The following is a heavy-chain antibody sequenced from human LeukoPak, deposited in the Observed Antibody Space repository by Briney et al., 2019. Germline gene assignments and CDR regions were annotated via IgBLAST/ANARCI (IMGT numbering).Heavy chain of an antibody. CDR3: ARDWDAMDV. Sequence: RGSLRLSCAASGFTFSSYWMSWVRQAPGKGLEWVANINQDGSEKYYVDSVKGRFTVSRDNAKNSLYLQMNSLGAEDTAVFYCARDWDAMDVWGQGTTVTASS. CDR2: INQDGSEK. V-gene: IGHV3-7*05. J-gene: IGHJ6*02. CDR1: GFTFSSYW. D-gene: IGHD3-16*01.